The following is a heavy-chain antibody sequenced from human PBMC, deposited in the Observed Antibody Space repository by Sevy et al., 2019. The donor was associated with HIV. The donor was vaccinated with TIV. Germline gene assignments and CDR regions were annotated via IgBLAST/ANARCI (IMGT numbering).Heavy chain of an antibody. CDR1: GLTLTTTG. Sequence: GGSLRLSCAASGLTLTTTGMSWVRQAPGKGLEWVAGVTSDGTTYYADSVGDRFTVSRDNSKNTLYLQLNSLRADDTAVFYCAGGETTMITDLDYWGQGTLVTVSS. V-gene: IGHV3-23*01. CDR2: VTSDGTT. CDR3: AGGETTMITDLDY. D-gene: IGHD3-16*01. J-gene: IGHJ4*02.